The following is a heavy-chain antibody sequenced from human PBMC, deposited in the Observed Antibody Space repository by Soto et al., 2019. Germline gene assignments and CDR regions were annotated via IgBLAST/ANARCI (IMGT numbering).Heavy chain of an antibody. V-gene: IGHV3-53*01. CDR2: IYSGGST. Sequence: EVQLVESGGGLIQPGGSLRLSCAASGFTVSSNYMSWVRQAPGKGLEWVSVIYSGGSTYYADSVKGRFTISRDNSKNTLYLQMNGLRAEDTAVYYCARGAGDGIDYFDYWGQGTLVTVSS. J-gene: IGHJ4*02. CDR3: ARGAGDGIDYFDY. CDR1: GFTVSSNY. D-gene: IGHD2-21*02.